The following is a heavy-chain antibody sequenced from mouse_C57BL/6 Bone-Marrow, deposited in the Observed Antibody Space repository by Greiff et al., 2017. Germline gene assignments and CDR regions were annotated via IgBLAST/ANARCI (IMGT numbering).Heavy chain of an antibody. D-gene: IGHD3-2*02. V-gene: IGHV1-52*01. CDR1: GYTFTSYW. J-gene: IGHJ4*01. CDR2: IDPSDSET. CDR3: ARRDSSGFAMDY. Sequence: QVQLQQPGAELVRPGSSVKLSCKASGYTFTSYWMHWVKQRPIQGLEWIGNIDPSDSETHYNQKFKDKATLTVDKSSSTAYMQLSSLTSEGSAVYYCARRDSSGFAMDYWGQGTSVTVSS.